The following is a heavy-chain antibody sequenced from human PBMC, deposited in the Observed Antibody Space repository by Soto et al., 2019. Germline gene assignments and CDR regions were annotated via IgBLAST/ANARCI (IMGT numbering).Heavy chain of an antibody. V-gene: IGHV3-30*03. D-gene: IGHD3-22*01. J-gene: IGHJ4*02. CDR2: ISYDGSDK. CDR1: GFTFSSYG. Sequence: PGGSLRLSCAASGFTFSSYGIHWVRQAPGKGLEWVAVISYDGSDKYYADSVKGRFTISRDDSKNSLYLQMNSLRAEDTAVYYCARDGYDSSGYSSSLDYWGQGTLVTVSS. CDR3: ARDGYDSSGYSSSLDY.